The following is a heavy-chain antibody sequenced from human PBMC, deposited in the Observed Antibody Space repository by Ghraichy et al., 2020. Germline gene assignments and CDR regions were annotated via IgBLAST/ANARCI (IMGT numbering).Heavy chain of an antibody. D-gene: IGHD5-18*01. Sequence: GGSLRLSCAASGFTFSSYWMNWVRQAPGKGLEWVANIKQDGNEKYYVDSVKGRFTISRDNAKNSLYLQMNSLRAEDTAVYYCARTWIQLRPFDYWGQGTLVTVSS. CDR3: ARTWIQLRPFDY. V-gene: IGHV3-7*01. CDR1: GFTFSSYW. CDR2: IKQDGNEK. J-gene: IGHJ4*02.